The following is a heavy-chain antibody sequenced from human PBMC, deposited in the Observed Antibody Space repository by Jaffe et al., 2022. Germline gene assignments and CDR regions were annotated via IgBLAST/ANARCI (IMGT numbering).Heavy chain of an antibody. J-gene: IGHJ3*02. CDR1: GFTFSSYA. CDR3: ANLPIVGYCSGGSCYSGKTYDAFDI. CDR2: ISGSGGST. Sequence: EVQLLESGGGLVQPGGSLRLSCAASGFTFSSYAMSWVRQAPGKGLEWVSAISGSGGSTYYADSVKGRFTISRDNSKNTLYLQMNSLRAEDTAVYYCANLPIVGYCSGGSCYSGKTYDAFDIWGQGTMVTVSS. V-gene: IGHV3-23*01. D-gene: IGHD2-15*01.